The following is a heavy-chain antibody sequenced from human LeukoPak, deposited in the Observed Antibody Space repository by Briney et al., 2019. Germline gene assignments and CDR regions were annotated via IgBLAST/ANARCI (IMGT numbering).Heavy chain of an antibody. Sequence: GGSLRLSCAASGFTFSSYGMHWVRQAPGKGLEWVAFIRYDGSNKYYADSVKGRFTISRDNSKNTLYLQMNSLRAEDTAVYYCAKVGYDFWSGYQNYYYYYMDVWGKGTTVTVSS. CDR3: AKVGYDFWSGYQNYYYYYMDV. D-gene: IGHD3-3*01. J-gene: IGHJ6*03. CDR2: IRYDGSNK. CDR1: GFTFSSYG. V-gene: IGHV3-30*02.